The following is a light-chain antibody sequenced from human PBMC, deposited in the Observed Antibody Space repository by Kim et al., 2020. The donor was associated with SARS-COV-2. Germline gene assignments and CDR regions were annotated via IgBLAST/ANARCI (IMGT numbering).Light chain of an antibody. Sequence: EIVLTQSPATLSLSPGEGATLSCRASQSIQNYLAWYQQKPGQAPRLLIYEASNRATGIPARFSGSGSGTDFTLTISSLEPEDFAVYYCQQRSSWPRITFGQGTPLEIK. CDR2: EAS. CDR3: QQRSSWPRIT. CDR1: QSIQNY. V-gene: IGKV3-11*01. J-gene: IGKJ5*01.